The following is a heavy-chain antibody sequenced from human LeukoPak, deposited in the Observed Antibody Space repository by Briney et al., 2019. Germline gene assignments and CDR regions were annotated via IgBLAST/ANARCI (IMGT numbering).Heavy chain of an antibody. CDR3: ASYYYDSSGFGY. V-gene: IGHV4-59*01. D-gene: IGHD3-22*01. Sequence: SETLSLTCTVSGGSISSYYWSWIRQPPGKGLEWIGYIYYSGSTSYNPSLKSRVTISVDTSKNQFSLKLSSVTAADTAVYYCASYYYDSSGFGYWGQGTLVTVSS. CDR1: GGSISSYY. J-gene: IGHJ4*02. CDR2: IYYSGST.